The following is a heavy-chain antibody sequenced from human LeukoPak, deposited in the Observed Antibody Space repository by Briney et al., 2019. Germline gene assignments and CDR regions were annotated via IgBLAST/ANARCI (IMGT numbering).Heavy chain of an antibody. D-gene: IGHD3-10*01. Sequence: SETLSLTCTVSGGSVSSGSFYWSWIRQSPGKGLEWIGYIYHSGSTNYNPSLKSRVTISVDTSKNQFSLKLSSVTAADTAVYYCARDRSDGSGSYYNFDYWGQGTLVTVPS. CDR1: GGSVSSGSFY. CDR2: IYHSGST. CDR3: ARDRSDGSGSYYNFDY. J-gene: IGHJ4*02. V-gene: IGHV4-61*01.